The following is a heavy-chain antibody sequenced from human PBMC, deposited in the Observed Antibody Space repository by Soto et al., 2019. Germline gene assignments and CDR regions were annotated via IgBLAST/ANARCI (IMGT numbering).Heavy chain of an antibody. Sequence: QVQLVESGGGVVQPGRSLRLSCAVSEIIFSGYGMQWVRQAPGKGLEWVAVIRCAGRNIHYADDVKGRFTISRDNSKNTLYLQMDSLRAEDTAVYYCARDEVGGMVFFGSLDHWGQGALVTVSS. CDR3: ARDEVGGMVFFGSLDH. J-gene: IGHJ4*02. V-gene: IGHV3-33*01. D-gene: IGHD1-26*01. CDR1: EIIFSGYG. CDR2: IRCAGRNI.